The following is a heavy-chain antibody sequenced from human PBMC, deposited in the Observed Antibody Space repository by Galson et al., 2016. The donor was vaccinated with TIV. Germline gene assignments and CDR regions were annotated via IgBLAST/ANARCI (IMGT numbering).Heavy chain of an antibody. CDR3: VRDFKGWYDP. J-gene: IGHJ5*02. Sequence: LSLTCTVSGGSINSKSHSWAWIRQPPGKGLEWIGYIYSSGSTYYKSSLKSRVSMSVDVSENQFSLKLNSAAAADTAVYYCVRDFKGWYDPWGQGTLVTVSS. CDR1: GGSINSKSHS. CDR2: IYSSGST. V-gene: IGHV4-30-2*01.